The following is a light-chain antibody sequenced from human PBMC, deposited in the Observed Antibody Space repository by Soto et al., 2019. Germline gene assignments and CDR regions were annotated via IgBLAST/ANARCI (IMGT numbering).Light chain of an antibody. J-gene: IGKJ1*01. Sequence: IVLTQSPDALSVALVEMATTHCKSSQNVLYSGNNKNYLAWYQQKPGQSPKLLIYWASTRESGVPDRFSGSGSGTDFTLTISSLQAEDVAVYYCQQYFTTPVTFGQGTKVDIK. CDR2: WAS. CDR1: QNVLYSGNNKNY. V-gene: IGKV4-1*01. CDR3: QQYFTTPVT.